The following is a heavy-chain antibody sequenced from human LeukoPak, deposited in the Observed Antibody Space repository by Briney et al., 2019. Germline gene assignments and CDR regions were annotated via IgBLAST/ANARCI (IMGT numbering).Heavy chain of an antibody. CDR1: GFTFSSYS. CDR2: ISSSDTYI. Sequence: GGSLRLSCAASGFTFSSYSVNWVRQAPGKGLEWVSSISSSDTYIYYADSVKGRFTISRDNAKSSLYLQMNSLRAEDTAVYYCARSGYYGSGSYFHYWGQGTLVTVSS. CDR3: ARSGYYGSGSYFHY. V-gene: IGHV3-21*01. J-gene: IGHJ4*02. D-gene: IGHD3-10*01.